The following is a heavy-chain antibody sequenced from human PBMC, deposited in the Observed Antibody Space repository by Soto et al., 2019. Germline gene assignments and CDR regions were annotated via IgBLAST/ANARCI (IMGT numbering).Heavy chain of an antibody. J-gene: IGHJ6*02. CDR3: ARLQHPYYNSYGMDV. D-gene: IGHD6-13*01. V-gene: IGHV1-46*01. Sequence: ASVKVSCKASGYAFTSYYMHWVRQAPGQGLEWMGIINPSGGSTSYAQKFQGRVTMTRDTSTSTVYMELSSLRSEDTAVYYCARLQHPYYNSYGMDVWGQGTTVNFAS. CDR1: GYAFTSYY. CDR2: INPSGGST.